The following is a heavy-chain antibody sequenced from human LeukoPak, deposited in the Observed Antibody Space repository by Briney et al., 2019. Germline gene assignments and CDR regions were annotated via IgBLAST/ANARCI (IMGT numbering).Heavy chain of an antibody. Sequence: SETLSLTCTVSGGSISSSTYYWGWIRQPPGKGLEWIGSIYYSGNTYYNPSLKSRVTISVDTSKNQFSLKLSSVTAADTAVYYCARVRAAAWPRKIYYYYYYMDVWGKGTTVTVSS. CDR3: ARVRAAAWPRKIYYYYYYMDV. J-gene: IGHJ6*03. CDR1: GGSISSSTYY. D-gene: IGHD6-13*01. CDR2: IYYSGNT. V-gene: IGHV4-39*07.